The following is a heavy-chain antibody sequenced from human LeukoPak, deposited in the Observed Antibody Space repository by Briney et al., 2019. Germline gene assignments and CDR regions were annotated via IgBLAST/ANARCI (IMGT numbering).Heavy chain of an antibody. CDR2: ITPKNGGT. D-gene: IGHD6-13*01. V-gene: IGHV1-2*02. J-gene: IGHJ4*02. CDR3: ATSGNTWYNDY. CDR1: GYTFTGYR. Sequence: GASVKVSSETSGYTFTGYRLHWVRQIPGQGLEWMAWITPKNGGTNYAEKFQGRLTLTRDMSISTTYMELSSLRSDDTAVYYCATSGNTWYNDYWGQGTLATVSS.